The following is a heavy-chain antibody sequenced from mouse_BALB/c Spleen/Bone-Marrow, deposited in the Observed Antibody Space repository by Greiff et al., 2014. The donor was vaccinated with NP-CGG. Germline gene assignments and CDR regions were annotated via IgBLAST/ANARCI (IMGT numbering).Heavy chain of an antibody. Sequence: VQLQQSGPGLVAPSQILSITRTVSGFSLTNYGVHWARQPPGKGLEWLGVIWAGGSTNYNSALMSRLSISKDNSKSQVFLQMNSLQTDDTAMYYCAREGGTGFASWGQGTLVTVSA. V-gene: IGHV2-9*02. CDR3: AREGGTGFAS. CDR1: GFSLTNYG. CDR2: IWAGGST. D-gene: IGHD4-1*01. J-gene: IGHJ3*01.